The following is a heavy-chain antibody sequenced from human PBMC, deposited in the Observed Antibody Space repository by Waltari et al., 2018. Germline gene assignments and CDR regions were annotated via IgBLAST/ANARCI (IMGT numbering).Heavy chain of an antibody. CDR2: IHGSGKT. Sequence: QLQLQQSGPGLVKPSESLSLTCAVSGDSVSNQYWWSWVRQPPGKGLEWIGQIHGSGKTNYNPSLESRVTVSMDTSNNQFSLKVTSPTAADTAVYYCARDRGRGLYLDSWGQGTLVTVSP. CDR3: ARDRGRGLYLDS. J-gene: IGHJ4*02. V-gene: IGHV4-4*02. D-gene: IGHD1-26*01. CDR1: GDSVSNQYW.